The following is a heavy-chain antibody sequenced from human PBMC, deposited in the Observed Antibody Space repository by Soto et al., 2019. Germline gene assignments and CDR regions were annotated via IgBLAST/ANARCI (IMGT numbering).Heavy chain of an antibody. V-gene: IGHV3-21*01. J-gene: IGHJ6*02. CDR1: GFTFSSYS. CDR2: ISSSSSYI. D-gene: IGHD3-3*01. Sequence: LRLSCAASGFTFSSYSMNWVRQAPGKGLEWISSISSSSSYIYYADSVKGRFTISRDNAKNSLYLQMNSLRAEDTAVYYCARDDRSSIPISKYGMDVWGQGTTVTVSS. CDR3: ARDDRSSIPISKYGMDV.